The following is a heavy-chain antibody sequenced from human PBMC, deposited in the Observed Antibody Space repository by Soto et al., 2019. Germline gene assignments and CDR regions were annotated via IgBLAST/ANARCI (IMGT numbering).Heavy chain of an antibody. J-gene: IGHJ4*02. V-gene: IGHV1-18*01. CDR3: AREPPPPDY. CDR1: GYTFASYA. CDR2: ISAYNGNT. Sequence: QVQLVQSGAEVKKPGASVKVSCKASGYTFASYAISWMRQAPGQGLEWMGWISAYNGNTNYAQKLQGRVTMTTDTSTSTADMELRSPRSDDTAVYYCAREPPPPDYWGQGTLVTVSS.